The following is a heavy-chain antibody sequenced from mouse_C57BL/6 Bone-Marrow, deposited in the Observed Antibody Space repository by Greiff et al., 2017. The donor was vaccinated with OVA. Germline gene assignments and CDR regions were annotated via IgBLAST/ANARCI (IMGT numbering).Heavy chain of an antibody. CDR1: GFTFSDYG. CDR3: AGRWVLRGYYAMDC. D-gene: IGHD2-3*01. J-gene: IGHJ4*01. V-gene: IGHV5-17*01. CDR2: ISSGSSTI. Sequence: EVQLVESGGGLVKPGGSLKLSCAASGFTFSDYGMHWVRQAPEKGLEWVAYISSGSSTIYYADTVKGRSPITRDNAKNTLFLQMTSLRSEDTAVYYCAGRWVLRGYYAMDCWGQGTSVTVSS.